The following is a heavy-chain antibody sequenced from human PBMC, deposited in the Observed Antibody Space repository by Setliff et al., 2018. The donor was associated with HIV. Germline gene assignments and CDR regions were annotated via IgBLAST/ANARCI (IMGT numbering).Heavy chain of an antibody. J-gene: IGHJ4*02. CDR3: ARARGSTLYINTFDS. D-gene: IGHD3-16*01. Sequence: SETLSLTCTVSGDSISSYYWSWIRQPPGKGLEWTGHIYYNGLTNYNPSLKSRVTISVDTSKNHLSVKLSSVTAADTAVYHCARARGSTLYINTFDSWGQGTLVTVSS. CDR1: GDSISSYY. CDR2: IYYNGLT. V-gene: IGHV4-59*08.